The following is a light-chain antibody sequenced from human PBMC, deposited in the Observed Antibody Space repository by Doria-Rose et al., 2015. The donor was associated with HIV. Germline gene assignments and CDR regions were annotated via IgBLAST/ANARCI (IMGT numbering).Light chain of an antibody. CDR3: QQYNTYPYT. CDR2: KAS. V-gene: IGKV1-5*03. CDR1: PSISTW. J-gene: IGKJ2*01. Sequence: TSTCRARPSISTWLALYQQTPGKAPNLLIYKASTLQNGVPSRFSGNESGTESTLTISSLQPEDFVTYYCQQYNTYPYTFGQGTKLEIK.